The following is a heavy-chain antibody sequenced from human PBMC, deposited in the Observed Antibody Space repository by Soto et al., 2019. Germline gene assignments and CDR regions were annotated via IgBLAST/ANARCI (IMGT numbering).Heavy chain of an antibody. V-gene: IGHV1-18*04. Sequence: GASVKVSCNASGYTFTSYGISWVRQAPGQGLEWMGWISAYNGNTNYAQKLQGRVTMTTDTSTSTAYMELRSLRSDDTDVYYCARSTGYSYGYYYGMDVWGQGTTVTVSS. CDR2: ISAYNGNT. CDR3: ARSTGYSYGYYYGMDV. D-gene: IGHD5-18*01. J-gene: IGHJ6*02. CDR1: GYTFTSYG.